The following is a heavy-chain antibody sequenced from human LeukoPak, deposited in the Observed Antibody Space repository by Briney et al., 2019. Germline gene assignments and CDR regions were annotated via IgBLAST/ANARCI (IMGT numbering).Heavy chain of an antibody. D-gene: IGHD1-26*01. V-gene: IGHV3-21*01. Sequence: PGGSLRLSCAASGFTFSSYSMNWVRQAPGKGLEWVSSISSSSSYIYYADSVKGRFTISRDNAKNSLYLQMNSLRAEDTDVYYCAIDVGASAPDAFDTWGQGTTVTVSS. CDR3: AIDVGASAPDAFDT. CDR2: ISSSSSYI. J-gene: IGHJ3*02. CDR1: GFTFSSYS.